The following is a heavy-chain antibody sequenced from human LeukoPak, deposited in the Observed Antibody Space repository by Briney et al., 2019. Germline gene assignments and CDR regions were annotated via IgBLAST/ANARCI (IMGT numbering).Heavy chain of an antibody. Sequence: GGSLRLSCAASGFTFSSNAMNWVRQAPGKGLEWVSPISGGGDSTYYADSVKGRFTIPRDNSKNTLSLQMNSLRAEDTALYYCAKPSYSSGEDYWGQGTLVTVSS. D-gene: IGHD6-19*01. CDR2: ISGGGDST. V-gene: IGHV3-23*01. J-gene: IGHJ4*02. CDR1: GFTFSSNA. CDR3: AKPSYSSGEDY.